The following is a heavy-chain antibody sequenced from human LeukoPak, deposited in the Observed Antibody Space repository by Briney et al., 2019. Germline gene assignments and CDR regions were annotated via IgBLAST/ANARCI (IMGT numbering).Heavy chain of an antibody. D-gene: IGHD2-2*01. CDR3: ARDSVQSTVPAALYFDY. Sequence: GASVKVSCKASGYTFTSYGISWVRQAPGQGLEWMGWISVHNGNTKYVQKLQGRVTMTTDTSTSTAYMELSSLRSEDTAVYYCARDSVQSTVPAALYFDYWGQGTLVTVSS. CDR1: GYTFTSYG. V-gene: IGHV1-18*01. CDR2: ISVHNGNT. J-gene: IGHJ4*02.